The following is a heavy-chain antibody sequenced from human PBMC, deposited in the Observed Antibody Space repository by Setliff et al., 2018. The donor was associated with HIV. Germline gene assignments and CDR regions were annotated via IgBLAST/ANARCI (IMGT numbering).Heavy chain of an antibody. J-gene: IGHJ4*01. Sequence: GASVKVSCKASGYTFTKYDINWVRQATGQGLEWMGWMNPNSGNAEYAQRFQGRVTLTRDTSASTAYMELSSLRSEDTGVYYCAIGSSNWPHRPNNYYFDYWGQERRSPSPQ. V-gene: IGHV1-8*03. CDR2: MNPNSGNA. CDR1: GYTFTKYD. D-gene: IGHD6-13*01. CDR3: AIGSSNWPHRPNNYYFDY.